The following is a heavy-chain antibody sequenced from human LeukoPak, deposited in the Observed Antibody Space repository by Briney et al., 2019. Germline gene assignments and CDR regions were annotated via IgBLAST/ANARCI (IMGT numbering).Heavy chain of an antibody. V-gene: IGHV1-46*01. D-gene: IGHD2-21*02. Sequence: ASVKDSCKASGYTFTTYYIHWVRQAPGQGLEWMGMINPTGGRTGYAHKCRSTVFMTRDTSTRTAYMEMSSLRSDDTAVYYCARDRAEHCGEDCFSSRYFDLWGRGTLVTVSS. CDR1: GYTFTTYY. CDR3: ARDRAEHCGEDCFSSRYFDL. J-gene: IGHJ2*01. CDR2: INPTGGRT.